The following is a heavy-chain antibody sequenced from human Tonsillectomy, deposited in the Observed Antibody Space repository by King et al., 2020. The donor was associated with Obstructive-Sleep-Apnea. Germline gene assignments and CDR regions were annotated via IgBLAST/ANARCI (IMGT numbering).Heavy chain of an antibody. Sequence: TLKESGPTLVKPTQTLTLTCTFSGFSLSTSGVGVVWIRQPPGQALEWLALIYWNDDKRYSPSLKSRLTITKDTSKNQVVLTMTNMDPVDTATYYCAHNSPSYDILTGYGGNWFDPWGQGTLVTVSS. CDR3: AHNSPSYDILTGYGGNWFDP. CDR1: GFSLSTSGVG. J-gene: IGHJ5*02. V-gene: IGHV2-5*01. CDR2: IYWNDDK. D-gene: IGHD3-9*01.